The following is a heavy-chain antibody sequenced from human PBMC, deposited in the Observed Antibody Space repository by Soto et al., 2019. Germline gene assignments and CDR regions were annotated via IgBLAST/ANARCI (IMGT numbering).Heavy chain of an antibody. V-gene: IGHV4-59*08. J-gene: IGHJ3*02. D-gene: IGHD1-7*01. CDR3: ASGGELELDAFDI. Sequence: PLPALTLTCTVSDRVYISYYAVSLRQPPGKGLEWIGYIYYSGSTNYNPSLKSRVTISVDTSKNQFSLKLSSVTAADTAVYYCASGGELELDAFDIWGQGTMVTVSS. CDR2: IYYSGST. CDR1: DRVYISYY.